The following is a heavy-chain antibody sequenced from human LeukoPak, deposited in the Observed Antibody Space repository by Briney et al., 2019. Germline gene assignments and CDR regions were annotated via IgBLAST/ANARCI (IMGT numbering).Heavy chain of an antibody. CDR3: ARRHVEYSSSSDPYYFDY. CDR2: IYYSGIT. D-gene: IGHD6-6*01. Sequence: SETLSLTCTVSGGSISSYYWSWIRQPPGKGLEWIGCIYYSGITNYNPSLKSRVTISVDTSKNQFSLKLSSVTAADTAVYYCARRHVEYSSSSDPYYFDYWGQGTLVTVSS. J-gene: IGHJ4*02. V-gene: IGHV4-59*01. CDR1: GGSISSYY.